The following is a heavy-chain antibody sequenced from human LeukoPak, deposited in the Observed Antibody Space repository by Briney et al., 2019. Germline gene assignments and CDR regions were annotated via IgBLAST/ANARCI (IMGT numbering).Heavy chain of an antibody. Sequence: GGSLRLSCAASGFTFDDYGMSWVRQAPGKGLEWVSGIIWGGGSTGYADSVKGRFTVSRDNAKNSLYLQMNSLRAEDTAVYYCAELGITMIGGVWGKGTTVTISS. CDR3: AELGITMIGGV. V-gene: IGHV3-20*04. J-gene: IGHJ6*04. CDR1: GFTFDDYG. CDR2: IIWGGGST. D-gene: IGHD3-10*02.